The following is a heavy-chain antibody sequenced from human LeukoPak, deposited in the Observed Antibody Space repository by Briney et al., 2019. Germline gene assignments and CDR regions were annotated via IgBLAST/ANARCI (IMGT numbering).Heavy chain of an antibody. CDR3: ARVDYDFWSGYYTGYLDY. J-gene: IGHJ4*02. CDR1: GFTFSDYY. Sequence: KPGGSLRLSCAASGFTFSDYYMRWIRQAPGKGLEWVSYISSSGSTIYYADSVKGRFTISRDNAKNSLYLKMNSLRAEDTAVYYCARVDYDFWSGYYTGYLDYWGQGTLVTVSS. D-gene: IGHD3-3*01. CDR2: ISSSGSTI. V-gene: IGHV3-11*01.